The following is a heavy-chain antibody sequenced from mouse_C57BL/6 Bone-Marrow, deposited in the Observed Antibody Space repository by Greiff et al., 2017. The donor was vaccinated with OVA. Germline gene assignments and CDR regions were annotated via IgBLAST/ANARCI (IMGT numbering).Heavy chain of an antibody. J-gene: IGHJ2*01. D-gene: IGHD3-2*01. CDR1: GYAFSSSW. CDR3: GLTEDY. V-gene: IGHV1-82*01. CDR2: IYPGDGDT. Sequence: LQESGPELVKPGASVKISCKASGYAFSSSWMNWVKQRPGKGLEWIGRIYPGDGDTNYNGKFKDKATLTADKSSSTAYMQLSSLTSEDSAVYFCGLTEDYWGQGTTLTVSS.